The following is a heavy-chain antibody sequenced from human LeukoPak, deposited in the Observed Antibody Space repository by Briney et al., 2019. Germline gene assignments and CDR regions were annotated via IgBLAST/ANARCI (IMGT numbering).Heavy chain of an antibody. CDR2: IYYSGST. Sequence: PSEALSLTCTVSGGSISSYYWSWIRQPPGKGLEWIGYIYYSGSTNYNPSLKSRVTISVDTSKNQFSLKLSSVTAADTAVHYCARVEHAFDIWGQGTMVTVSS. J-gene: IGHJ3*02. CDR3: ARVEHAFDI. CDR1: GGSISSYY. V-gene: IGHV4-59*08.